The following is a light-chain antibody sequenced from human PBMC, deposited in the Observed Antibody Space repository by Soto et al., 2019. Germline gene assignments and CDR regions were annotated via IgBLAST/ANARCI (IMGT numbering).Light chain of an antibody. J-gene: IGKJ5*01. CDR2: DAS. CDR1: QSISDS. Sequence: DIQMTQSPYTLSTSIGDRVTISCRASQSISDSLAWYQQKPGKAPFLLISDASNLERGVPSRFSGSGSGTEFTLTISSMQPDDFTTYYCQLVNVFQGTFGQGTLLENK. CDR3: QLVNVFQGT. V-gene: IGKV1-5*01.